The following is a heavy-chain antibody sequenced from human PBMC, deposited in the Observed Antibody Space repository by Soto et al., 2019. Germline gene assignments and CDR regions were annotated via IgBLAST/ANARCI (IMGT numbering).Heavy chain of an antibody. J-gene: IGHJ4*02. D-gene: IGHD6-19*01. CDR2: ISCDSSNK. CDR3: AKDSSGWYRDLNY. Sequence: PGGSLRLSCAASGFTFSSYAMHWVRQAPGKGLEWVAVISCDSSNKYYADSVKGRFTISRDNAKNSLYLQMNSLRAEDTALYYCAKDSSGWYRDLNYWGQVTQVTVTS. CDR1: GFTFSSYA. V-gene: IGHV3-30*04.